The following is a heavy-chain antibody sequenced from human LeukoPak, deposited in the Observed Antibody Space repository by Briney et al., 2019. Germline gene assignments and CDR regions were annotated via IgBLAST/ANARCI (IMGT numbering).Heavy chain of an antibody. J-gene: IGHJ5*02. CDR3: ARDGNYYYDSSGYRDNWFDP. V-gene: IGHV1-18*01. CDR1: GYTFTSYG. CDR2: ISAYNGNT. Sequence: VASVKVSCKASGYTFTSYGISWVRQAPGQGLEWMGWISAYNGNTNYAQKLQGRVTMTTDTSTNTAYMELRSLRSDDTAVYYCARDGNYYYDSSGYRDNWFDPWGQGTLVTVSS. D-gene: IGHD3-22*01.